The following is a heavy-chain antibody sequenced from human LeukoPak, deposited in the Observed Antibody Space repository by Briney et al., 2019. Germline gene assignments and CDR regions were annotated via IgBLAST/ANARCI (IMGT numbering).Heavy chain of an antibody. J-gene: IGHJ4*02. Sequence: ASVKVSCKASGYTFTGYYMHWVRQAPGQGLEWMGWINPNSGGTNYAQKFQGRVTMTRDTPISTAYMELSRLRSDDTAVYYCARGEDDYDYVWGSYRYNFDYWGQGTLVTVSS. D-gene: IGHD3-16*02. CDR3: ARGEDDYDYVWGSYRYNFDY. CDR1: GYTFTGYY. V-gene: IGHV1-2*02. CDR2: INPNSGGT.